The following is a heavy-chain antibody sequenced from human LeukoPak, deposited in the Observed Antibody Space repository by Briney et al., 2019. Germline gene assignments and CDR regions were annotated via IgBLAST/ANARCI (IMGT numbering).Heavy chain of an antibody. Sequence: ASVKVSCKASGYTFTSYGISWVRQAPGQGLEWMGWISAYNGNTNYAQKLQGRVTITTDTSTSTAYMELRSLRSDDTAVYYCARTEPHVYYMGVWGKGTTVTVSS. D-gene: IGHD3-16*01. CDR2: ISAYNGNT. CDR3: ARTEPHVYYMGV. J-gene: IGHJ6*03. CDR1: GYTFTSYG. V-gene: IGHV1-18*01.